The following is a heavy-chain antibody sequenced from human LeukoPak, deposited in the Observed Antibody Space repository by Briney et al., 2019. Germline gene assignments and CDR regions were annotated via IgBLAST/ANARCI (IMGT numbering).Heavy chain of an antibody. CDR2: IYYSGST. V-gene: IGHV4-59*12. CDR3: ARRHITTIRGVNKGAFDI. J-gene: IGHJ3*02. CDR1: GGSISSYY. Sequence: PSETLSLTCSVSGGSISSYYWSWIRQPPGKGLEWIGYIYYSGSTFYNPSLESRITISVDTSKNQFSLKLSSVTAADTAVYYCARRHITTIRGVNKGAFDIWGQGTMVTVSS. D-gene: IGHD3-10*01.